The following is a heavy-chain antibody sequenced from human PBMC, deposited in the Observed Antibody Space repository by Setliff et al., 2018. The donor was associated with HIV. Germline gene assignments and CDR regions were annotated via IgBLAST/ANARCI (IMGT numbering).Heavy chain of an antibody. Sequence: ASVKVSCKASGYSFTSYAISWVRQAPGQGLEWMAWISVYNANTNYAQKCQGRVTIITDTSTSIAYMELRSLKSDDTAVYYCARDSDNFWSGYYAAFDYWGQGTLVTVSS. J-gene: IGHJ4*02. D-gene: IGHD3-3*01. CDR3: ARDSDNFWSGYYAAFDY. CDR1: GYSFTSYA. V-gene: IGHV1-18*01. CDR2: ISVYNANT.